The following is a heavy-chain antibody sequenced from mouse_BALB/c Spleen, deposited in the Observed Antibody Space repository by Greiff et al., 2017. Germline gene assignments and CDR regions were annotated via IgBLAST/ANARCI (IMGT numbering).Heavy chain of an antibody. CDR3: ARGGSSYLYWYFDV. V-gene: IGHV3-8*02. D-gene: IGHD1-1*01. Sequence: EVQLQESGPSLVKPSQTLSLTCSVTGDSITSGYWNWIRKFPGNKLEYMGYISYSGSTYYNPSLKSRISITRDTSKNQYYLQLNSVTTEDTATYYCARGGSSYLYWYFDVWGAGTTVTVSS. J-gene: IGHJ1*01. CDR1: GDSITSGY. CDR2: ISYSGST.